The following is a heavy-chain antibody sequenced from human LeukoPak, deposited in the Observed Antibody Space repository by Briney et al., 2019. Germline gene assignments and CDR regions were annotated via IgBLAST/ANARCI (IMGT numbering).Heavy chain of an antibody. CDR1: GGSIATRYSY. CDR2: IYGRGST. CDR3: AGGLQEMATLKGFEY. J-gene: IGHJ4*02. D-gene: IGHD5-24*01. V-gene: IGHV4-61*02. Sequence: SQTLSLTCAVSGGSIATRYSYWTWIRQSAGKGLEWIGRIYGRGSTNYNPSLKSRLAISLDTSTNEFSLRLTSVTSADTAIYYCAGGLQEMATLKGFEYWGPGTLVTVSS.